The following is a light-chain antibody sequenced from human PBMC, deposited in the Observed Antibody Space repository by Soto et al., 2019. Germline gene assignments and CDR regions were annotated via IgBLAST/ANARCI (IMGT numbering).Light chain of an antibody. CDR3: LQHNSYTRT. V-gene: IGKV1-9*01. Sequence: IQLTQSPSSLSASVGDRVTITCRASQGISSFLAWYQQKPGKAPNLLIYDASTLHSGVPSRFSGGGSGTDFTLTISSLQPEDFATYYCLQHNSYTRTFGQGTKVDIK. J-gene: IGKJ1*01. CDR2: DAS. CDR1: QGISSF.